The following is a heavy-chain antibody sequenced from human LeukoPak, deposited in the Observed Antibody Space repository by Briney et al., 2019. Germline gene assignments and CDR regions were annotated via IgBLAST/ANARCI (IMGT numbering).Heavy chain of an antibody. CDR2: ISGSAYST. Sequence: RGSLRLSCAASGFTFSSYAMTWVRQAPGKGLEWISAISGSAYSTSYADSVKGRFTISRDNSKNTLYLQMNSLRAEDTAIYYCARNTSGFKLGDAFDIWGQGTMVTVSS. J-gene: IGHJ3*02. CDR3: ARNTSGFKLGDAFDI. V-gene: IGHV3-23*01. D-gene: IGHD3-22*01. CDR1: GFTFSSYA.